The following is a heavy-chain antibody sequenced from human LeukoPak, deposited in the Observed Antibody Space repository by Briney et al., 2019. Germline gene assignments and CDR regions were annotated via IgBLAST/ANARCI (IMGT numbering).Heavy chain of an antibody. Sequence: SETLSLTCTVSGGSISSGDYSWSWIRQPPGKGLEWIGYIYYSGSTYYNPSLKSRVTISVDTSKNQFSLKLSSVTAADTAVYYCARDSALCSGGSCYSDGGWFDPWGQGTLVTVSS. V-gene: IGHV4-30-4*01. CDR3: ARDSALCSGGSCYSDGGWFDP. J-gene: IGHJ5*02. D-gene: IGHD2-15*01. CDR1: GGSISSGDYS. CDR2: IYYSGST.